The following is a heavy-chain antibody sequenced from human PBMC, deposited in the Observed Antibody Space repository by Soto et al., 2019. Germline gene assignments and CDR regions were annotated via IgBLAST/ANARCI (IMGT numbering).Heavy chain of an antibody. V-gene: IGHV3-9*01. CDR1: GFTFRNYA. D-gene: IGHD4-4*01. Sequence: VQLVESGGGLVQPGRSLRLSCAASGFTFRNYAMHWVRRAPGKGLEWVSGISWHSGTIGYADSVRGRFTISRDNAKNSLYLQMNSLRPEYTALYYCVKEKLYSNYEYYFDYWGQGTLVTVSS. CDR3: VKEKLYSNYEYYFDY. J-gene: IGHJ4*02. CDR2: ISWHSGTI.